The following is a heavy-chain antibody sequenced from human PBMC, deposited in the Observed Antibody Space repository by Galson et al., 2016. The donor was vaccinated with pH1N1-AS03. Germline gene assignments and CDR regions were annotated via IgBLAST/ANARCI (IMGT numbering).Heavy chain of an antibody. V-gene: IGHV4-39*07. CDR2: IYYTAST. CDR3: ARHRGFDKNDAFDM. CDR1: GASISSSSYY. D-gene: IGHD3-10*01. J-gene: IGHJ3*02. Sequence: TLSLTCSVSGASISSSSYYWGWIRQPPGQGLEWIGSIYYTASTYYNPSLKSRVTMSVDTSNNQFSLRVSSVTAADTAVYYCARHRGFDKNDAFDMWGQGTMVIVSS.